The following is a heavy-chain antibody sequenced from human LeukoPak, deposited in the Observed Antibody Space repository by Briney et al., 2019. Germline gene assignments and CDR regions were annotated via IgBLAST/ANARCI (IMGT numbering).Heavy chain of an antibody. D-gene: IGHD2-15*01. CDR2: INHSGST. V-gene: IGHV4-34*01. Sequence: SETLSLTCAVSGGSISSGGYYWSWIRHPPGKGLEWIGEINHSGSTNYNPSLKSRVTISVDTSKNQFSLKLSSVTAADTAVYXCARVXGRIDYWGQGXXXXXSS. J-gene: IGHJ4*02. CDR1: GGSISSGGYY. CDR3: ARVXGRIDY.